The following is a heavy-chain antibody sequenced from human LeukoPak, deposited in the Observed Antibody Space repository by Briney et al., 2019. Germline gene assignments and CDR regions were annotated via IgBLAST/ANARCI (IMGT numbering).Heavy chain of an antibody. CDR3: ATDQRYAFDY. Sequence: GGSLRLSCASSGFSFTDYPMNWVRQAPGKGLEWISNIRTTAEGAKYAYYADSVKGRVTISRDDGKNTLYLHMNSLRDDDTAVYYCATDQRYAFDYWGQGILVTVSS. CDR1: GFSFTDYP. D-gene: IGHD3-9*01. CDR2: IRTTAEGAKYA. J-gene: IGHJ4*02. V-gene: IGHV3-48*02.